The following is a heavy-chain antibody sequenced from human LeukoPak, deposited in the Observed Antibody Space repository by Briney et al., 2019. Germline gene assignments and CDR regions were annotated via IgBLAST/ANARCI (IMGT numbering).Heavy chain of an antibody. CDR3: AKRGAAAGPGNWFDP. D-gene: IGHD6-13*01. J-gene: IGHJ5*02. V-gene: IGHV3-23*01. Sequence: PGGSLRLSCAASGVTLSTYAMSWARQAPGKGLEWVSGISSSGSGGSTYYADSVKGRFTISRDNSKNTLYLQMNSLRAEDTAVYYCAKRGAAAGPGNWFDPWXQXTLVTVSS. CDR1: GVTLSTYA. CDR2: ISSSGSGGST.